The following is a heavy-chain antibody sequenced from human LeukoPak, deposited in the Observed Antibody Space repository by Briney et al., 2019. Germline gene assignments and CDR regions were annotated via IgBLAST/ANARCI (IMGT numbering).Heavy chain of an antibody. CDR2: INHSGST. CDR3: ARLGPYSSSLRGIWLDP. D-gene: IGHD6-13*01. CDR1: GGSFSGYY. Sequence: SETLSLTCAVYGGSFSGYYWSWIRQPPGKGLEWIGEINHSGSTNYNPSLKSRVTISVDTSKNQFSLKLSSVTAADTAVYYCARLGPYSSSLRGIWLDPGGQGPLVSVSS. J-gene: IGHJ5*02. V-gene: IGHV4-34*01.